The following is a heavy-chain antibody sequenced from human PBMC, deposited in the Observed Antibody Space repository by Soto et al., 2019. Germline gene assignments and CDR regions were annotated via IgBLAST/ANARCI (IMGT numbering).Heavy chain of an antibody. CDR1: GFTFSSYA. V-gene: IGHV3-23*01. CDR3: AKDPPSTSSNTFDI. Sequence: GGSLRLSCAASGFTFSSYAMNWVRQAPGKGLEWVSFISGSGGTTHYADSVKGRFTISRDKSKSTLFLQMNSLRAEDTAVYYCAKDPPSTSSNTFDIWGQGTMVTVSS. J-gene: IGHJ3*02. CDR2: ISGSGGTT. D-gene: IGHD2-2*01.